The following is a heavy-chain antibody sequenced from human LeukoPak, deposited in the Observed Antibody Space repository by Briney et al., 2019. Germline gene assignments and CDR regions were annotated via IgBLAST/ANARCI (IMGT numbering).Heavy chain of an antibody. CDR2: IWYDGSNK. CDR1: GFTFSSYA. V-gene: IGHV3-33*06. J-gene: IGHJ5*02. D-gene: IGHD3-10*01. Sequence: GGSLRLSCAASGFTFSSYAMSWVRQAPGKGLEWVAVIWYDGSNKCYADSVEGRFTISRDNSKNTLYLQMNSLRVEDAAVYYCSKDLTSDFGGDLDPWGQGTLVTVSS. CDR3: SKDLTSDFGGDLDP.